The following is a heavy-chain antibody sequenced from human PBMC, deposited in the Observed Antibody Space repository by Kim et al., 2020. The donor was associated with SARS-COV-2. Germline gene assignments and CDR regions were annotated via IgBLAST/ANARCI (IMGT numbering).Heavy chain of an antibody. CDR2: SAI. Sequence: SAIYYAASVQGRFTITRDNAKNALYLQMISLRDEDTAVYYCARGHAGVVGFWGQGTLVTVSS. V-gene: IGHV3-48*02. J-gene: IGHJ4*02. D-gene: IGHD1-26*01. CDR3: ARGHAGVVGF.